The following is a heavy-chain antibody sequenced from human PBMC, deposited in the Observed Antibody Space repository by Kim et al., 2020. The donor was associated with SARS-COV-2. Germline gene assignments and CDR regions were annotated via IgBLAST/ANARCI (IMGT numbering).Heavy chain of an antibody. CDR3: VRDLTYNYAY. Sequence: GGSLRLSCAASGFPFSFYAMSWVRQAPGKGLEWVSTISNRESGDYPHYANSVKGRFTISRDNSKSTLYLQMNSLRAEDTAVYYCVRDLTYNYAYWGQGTLVTVSS. V-gene: IGHV3-23*01. CDR1: GFPFSFYA. D-gene: IGHD5-18*01. J-gene: IGHJ4*02. CDR2: ISNRESGDYP.